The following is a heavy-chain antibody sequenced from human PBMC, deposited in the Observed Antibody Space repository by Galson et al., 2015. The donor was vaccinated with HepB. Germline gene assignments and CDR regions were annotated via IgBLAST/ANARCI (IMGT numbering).Heavy chain of an antibody. Sequence: SLRLSCAASGFTFNGYSMNWVRQAPGKGLEWLSYISSSSSTTIYYADAVKGRFTISRDNAKSSLYLQMNSLRAEDTAVYYCARERGSIFSQLFHFDYWGQGALVTVSS. D-gene: IGHD3-9*01. CDR3: ARERGSIFSQLFHFDY. V-gene: IGHV3-48*04. CDR1: GFTFNGYS. CDR2: ISSSSSTTI. J-gene: IGHJ4*02.